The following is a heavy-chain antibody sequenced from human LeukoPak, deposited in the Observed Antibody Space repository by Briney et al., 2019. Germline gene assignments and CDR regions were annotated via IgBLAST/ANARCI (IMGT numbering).Heavy chain of an antibody. V-gene: IGHV3-53*01. D-gene: IGHD1-14*01. CDR1: GFIFNSYG. CDR3: AREGRITPHYYHGMDV. CDR2: IYSGGST. J-gene: IGHJ6*02. Sequence: GGSLRLSCAASGFIFNSYGIHWVRQAPGKGLEWVSVIYSGGSTYYADSVKGRFTISRDNSKNTLYLQMNSLRAEDTAVYYCAREGRITPHYYHGMDVWGQGTTVTVSS.